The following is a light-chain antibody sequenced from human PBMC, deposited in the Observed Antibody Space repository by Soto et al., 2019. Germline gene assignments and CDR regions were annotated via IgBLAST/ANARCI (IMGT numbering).Light chain of an antibody. CDR1: QTISSW. J-gene: IGKJ1*01. CDR2: EAS. Sequence: DIQMTQSPSTLSGSVVDRVTITCLASQTISSWLAWYQQKPGKAPNLLIHEASTLKSGVPSRFSGSGSGTEFTLTISSLQPDDFATYYCQHYNSYSEAFGQGTKVDIK. V-gene: IGKV1-5*03. CDR3: QHYNSYSEA.